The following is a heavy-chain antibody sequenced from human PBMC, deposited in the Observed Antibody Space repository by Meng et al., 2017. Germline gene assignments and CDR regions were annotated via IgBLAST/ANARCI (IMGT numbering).Heavy chain of an antibody. J-gene: IGHJ3*02. CDR3: AMSMGRIYDAFDI. D-gene: IGHD3-10*01. Sequence: QVQLQESGPGLVKPSQTLSLTCTVSGGSISSGSYYWSWIRQPAGKGLEWIGRIYTSGSTNYNPSLKSRVTISVDTSKNQFSLKLSSVTAADTAVYYCAMSMGRIYDAFDIWGQGTMVTVSS. CDR2: IYTSGST. V-gene: IGHV4-61*02. CDR1: GGSISSGSYY.